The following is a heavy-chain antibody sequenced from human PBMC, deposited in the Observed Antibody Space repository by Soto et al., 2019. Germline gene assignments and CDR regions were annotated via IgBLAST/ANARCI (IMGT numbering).Heavy chain of an antibody. Sequence: QVELVESGGGVAQPGRSLRLSCASSGFTFSTYGMHWLRQAPGKGLEWVAVIWYDGSIKYYGDSVKGRFTISRDNSKNTLFLQMNSLRAEDTAIYAYARAVGPFDYWGQGTLVTVSS. CDR1: GFTFSTYG. J-gene: IGHJ4*02. V-gene: IGHV3-33*01. CDR2: IWYDGSIK. CDR3: ARAVGPFDY.